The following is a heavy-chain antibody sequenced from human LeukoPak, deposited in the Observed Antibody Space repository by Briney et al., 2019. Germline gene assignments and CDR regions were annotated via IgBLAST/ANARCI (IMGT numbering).Heavy chain of an antibody. CDR1: GFTFSNFA. J-gene: IGHJ6*03. Sequence: GGSLRLSCAASGFTFSNFAMHWVRQAPGKGLEWVAIISYDGSNKYYADSVKGRFTISRDNSKNTLYLQMNSLRAEDTAVYYCARDPKSSGWFPYYYYMDVWGKGTTVTISS. V-gene: IGHV3-30*04. D-gene: IGHD6-19*01. CDR3: ARDPKSSGWFPYYYYMDV. CDR2: ISYDGSNK.